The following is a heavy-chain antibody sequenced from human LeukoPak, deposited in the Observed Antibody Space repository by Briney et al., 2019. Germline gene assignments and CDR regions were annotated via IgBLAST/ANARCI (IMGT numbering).Heavy chain of an antibody. Sequence: LWASVKVSCKASGYTFTSYYMHWVRQAPGQGLEWMGIINPSGGSTSYAQKFQGRVTMTRDTSTSTVYMELSSLRSEDTAVYYCARDTGDCSSTSCYLSYYMDVWGKGTTVTISS. CDR1: GYTFTSYY. D-gene: IGHD2-2*01. V-gene: IGHV1-46*01. CDR2: INPSGGST. J-gene: IGHJ6*03. CDR3: ARDTGDCSSTSCYLSYYMDV.